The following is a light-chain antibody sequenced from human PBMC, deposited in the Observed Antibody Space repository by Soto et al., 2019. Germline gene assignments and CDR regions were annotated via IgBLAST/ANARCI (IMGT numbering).Light chain of an antibody. CDR2: DAS. J-gene: IGKJ5*01. CDR1: QSIVNY. Sequence: ETVLTQSPATLSLSPGERATLSCRASQSIVNYLAWYQQKPGQAPRLLIYDASNRATGIPARFSGSGSGTDFTLTISSLEPEDFAIYYCQQRSNWPLTFGQGTRLEIK. CDR3: QQRSNWPLT. V-gene: IGKV3-11*01.